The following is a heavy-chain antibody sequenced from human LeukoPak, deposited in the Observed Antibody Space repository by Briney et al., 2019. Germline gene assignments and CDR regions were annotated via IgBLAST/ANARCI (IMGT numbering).Heavy chain of an antibody. CDR2: MSFDVNNK. Sequence: PWRSLRLSCVTSGFTFSTYAFHWVRQAPGKGLEWVATMSFDVNNKYYADSVRGRFTISRDNSKNTLYLQMNSLRAEDTAVYSCARGYCTSSSCYNDYWGQGTLVTVSS. CDR1: GFTFSTYA. CDR3: ARGYCTSSSCYNDY. D-gene: IGHD2-2*02. J-gene: IGHJ4*02. V-gene: IGHV3-30*04.